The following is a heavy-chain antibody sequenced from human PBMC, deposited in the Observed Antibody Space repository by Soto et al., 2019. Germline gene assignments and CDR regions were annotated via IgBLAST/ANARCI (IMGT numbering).Heavy chain of an antibody. CDR1: GGSISSDS. V-gene: IGHV4-59*01. CDR2: SYYNGVT. CDR3: ARRSRSSSGWYFLDY. D-gene: IGHD6-19*01. J-gene: IGHJ4*02. Sequence: SETLSLTCTVSGGSISSDSWSWIRQSPGKALEWIGYSYYNGVTKYNPSLKSRVTISVDTSQNQFSLKLTSVTAADTAVYYCARRSRSSSGWYFLDYWGQGTLVTVSS.